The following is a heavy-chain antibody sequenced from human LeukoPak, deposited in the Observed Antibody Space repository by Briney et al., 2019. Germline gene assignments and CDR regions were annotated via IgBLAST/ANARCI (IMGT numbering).Heavy chain of an antibody. Sequence: SETLSLTCAVYGGSFSGYYWSWIRQPPGKGLEWIGEINHSGSTNYNPSLKSRVTISVDTSKNQFSLKLSSVTAADTAVYYCAGGPLVYGSGSYFPYYFDYWGQGTLVTVSS. CDR1: GGSFSGYY. D-gene: IGHD3-10*01. CDR2: INHSGST. V-gene: IGHV4-34*01. J-gene: IGHJ4*02. CDR3: AGGPLVYGSGSYFPYYFDY.